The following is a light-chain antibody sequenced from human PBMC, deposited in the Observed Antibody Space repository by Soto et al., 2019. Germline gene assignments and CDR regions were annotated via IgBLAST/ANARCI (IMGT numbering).Light chain of an antibody. CDR2: EVR. V-gene: IGLV2-14*01. CDR3: CSYTRTSNHYF. Sequence: QSALTQPASVSGSPGQSITISCTGTSSDIGGYDYVSWYQQRPGKAPKLMIYEVRYRPSGVSNRFSGSKSGNTASLTISGLQAEDEDVYYCCSYTRTSNHYFFGSATKVTVL. J-gene: IGLJ1*01. CDR1: SSDIGGYDY.